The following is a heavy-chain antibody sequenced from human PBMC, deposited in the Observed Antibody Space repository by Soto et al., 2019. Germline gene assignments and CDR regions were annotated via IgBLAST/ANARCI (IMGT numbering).Heavy chain of an antibody. D-gene: IGHD2-2*01. V-gene: IGHV4-31*03. Sequence: SETLSLTCTVSGGSISSGGYYWSWIRQHPGKGLEWIGYIYYSGSTYYNPSLKSRVTISVDTSKNQFSLKLSSVTAADTAVYYCARDQVPAPLLGWSDPWGQGPLGTVSS. CDR2: IYYSGST. CDR3: ARDQVPAPLLGWSDP. J-gene: IGHJ5*02. CDR1: GGSISSGGYY.